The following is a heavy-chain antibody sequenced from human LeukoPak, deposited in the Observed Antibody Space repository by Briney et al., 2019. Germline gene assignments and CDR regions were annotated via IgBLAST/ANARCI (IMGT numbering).Heavy chain of an antibody. V-gene: IGHV1-2*02. Sequence: GASVKVSCKASGYAFTGYYMHWVRQAPGQGLEWMGWINPNSGGTNYAQKFQGRVTMTRDTSISTAYMELSRLRSDDTAVYYCARAMDYVWRSSTDAFDIWGQGTMVTVSS. CDR2: INPNSGGT. CDR1: GYAFTGYY. J-gene: IGHJ3*02. D-gene: IGHD3-16*01. CDR3: ARAMDYVWRSSTDAFDI.